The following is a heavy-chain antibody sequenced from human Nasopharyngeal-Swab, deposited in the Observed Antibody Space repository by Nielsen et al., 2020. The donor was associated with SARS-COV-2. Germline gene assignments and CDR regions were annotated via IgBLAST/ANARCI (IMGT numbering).Heavy chain of an antibody. CDR3: ARDRAWDSSGWDYYYGMDV. J-gene: IGHJ6*02. D-gene: IGHD6-19*01. V-gene: IGHV4-59*01. Sequence: VRQMPGKGLVWIGYIYYSGSTNYNHSLKSRVTISVDTSKNQFSLRLSSVTDADTAVYYCARDRAWDSSGWDYYYGMDVWGQGTTVTVSS. CDR2: IYYSGST.